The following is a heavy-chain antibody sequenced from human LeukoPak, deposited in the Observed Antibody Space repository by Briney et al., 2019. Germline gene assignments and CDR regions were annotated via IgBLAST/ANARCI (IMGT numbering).Heavy chain of an antibody. CDR2: IWDDGSKK. CDR1: GFTFRSYG. J-gene: IGHJ4*02. Sequence: RSLRLFCAASGFTFRSYGMHWVRQAPGKGLEGVAVIWDDGSKKYYADSVKGRFTISRDNSKNTLYLQMNSLRAEDTAVYYCARDSLGGDYWGQGTLVTVSS. D-gene: IGHD3-16*01. V-gene: IGHV3-33*01. CDR3: ARDSLGGDY.